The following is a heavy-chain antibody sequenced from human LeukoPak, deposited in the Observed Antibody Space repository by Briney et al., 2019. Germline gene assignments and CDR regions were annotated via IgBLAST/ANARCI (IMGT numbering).Heavy chain of an antibody. Sequence: PGGSLRLSCAASGFTFSSYSMNWVRQAPGKGLEWVSFISTSSSYIHNADSVKGRFTISRDNAENSLYLQMNSLRAEDTAVYYCASGITGTRWGQGTLVTVSS. CDR2: ISTSSSYI. V-gene: IGHV3-21*01. CDR1: GFTFSSYS. J-gene: IGHJ4*02. CDR3: ASGITGTR. D-gene: IGHD1-20*01.